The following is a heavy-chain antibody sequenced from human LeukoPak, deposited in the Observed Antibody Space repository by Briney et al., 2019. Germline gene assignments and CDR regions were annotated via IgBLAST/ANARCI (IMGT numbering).Heavy chain of an antibody. CDR2: ISGSGGST. Sequence: GGSLRLSCAASGFIFTSYSMNWVRQAPGKGLEWVSAISGSGGSTYYADSVKGRFTISRDNSKNTLYLQMNSLRAEDTAVYYCAKGHIAATEFDYWGQGTLVTVSS. J-gene: IGHJ4*02. CDR1: GFIFTSYS. V-gene: IGHV3-23*01. CDR3: AKGHIAATEFDY. D-gene: IGHD6-25*01.